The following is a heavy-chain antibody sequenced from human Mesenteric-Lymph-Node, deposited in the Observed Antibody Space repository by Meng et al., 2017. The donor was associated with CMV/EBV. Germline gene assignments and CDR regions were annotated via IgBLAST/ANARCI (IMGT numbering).Heavy chain of an antibody. CDR1: GGSLISGGYY. CDR3: ARDFTSNDNFFDP. CDR2: IYHTGTT. D-gene: IGHD4/OR15-4a*01. Sequence: TVSGGSLISGGYYWSWLRQHPGKGLEWMGYIYHTGTTYYNPSLKGRVAFSIDTSKNQFFLKLNSVTAADTAVYYCARDFTSNDNFFDPWGQGTLVTVSS. J-gene: IGHJ5*02. V-gene: IGHV4-31*02.